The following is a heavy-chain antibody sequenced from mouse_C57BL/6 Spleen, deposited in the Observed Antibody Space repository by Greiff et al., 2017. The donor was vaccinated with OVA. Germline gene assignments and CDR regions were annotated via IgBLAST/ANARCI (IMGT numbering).Heavy chain of an antibody. J-gene: IGHJ4*01. V-gene: IGHV5-17*01. Sequence: EVKLMESGGGLVKPGGSLKLSCAASGFTFSDYGMHWVRQAPEKGLEWVAYISSGSSTIYYADTVKGRFTISRDNAKNTLFLQMTSLRSEDTAMYYCARANWVAMDYWGQGTSVTVSS. CDR3: ARANWVAMDY. CDR2: ISSGSSTI. D-gene: IGHD4-1*01. CDR1: GFTFSDYG.